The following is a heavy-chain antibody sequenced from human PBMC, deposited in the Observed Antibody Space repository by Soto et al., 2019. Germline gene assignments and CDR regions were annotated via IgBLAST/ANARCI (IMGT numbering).Heavy chain of an antibody. J-gene: IGHJ4*02. V-gene: IGHV4-59*01. D-gene: IGHD4-17*01. CDR2: IYYSGST. Sequence: SETLSLTCTVSGGSISSYYWSWIRQPPGKGLEWIGYIYYSGSTNYNPSLKSRVTISVDTSKNQFSLKLSSVTAADTAVYYCARDSNDYGGNFDYWGQGTLVTVSS. CDR1: GGSISSYY. CDR3: ARDSNDYGGNFDY.